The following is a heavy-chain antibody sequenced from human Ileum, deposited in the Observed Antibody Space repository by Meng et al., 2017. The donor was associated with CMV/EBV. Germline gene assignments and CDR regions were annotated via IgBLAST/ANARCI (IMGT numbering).Heavy chain of an antibody. Sequence: QGPPHQSGPGLVKTSQTLLLTCAISGDSASSTTVTWNWIRQSPSRGLEWLGRTYYRSKWFNDYALSVRGRITINPDISKNQLSLQLNSVTPEDTAVYYCVRLTGNSWLDYWGRGTLVTVSS. CDR3: VRLTGNSWLDY. V-gene: IGHV6-1*01. CDR2: TYYRSKWFN. J-gene: IGHJ4*02. D-gene: IGHD6-13*01. CDR1: GDSASSTTVT.